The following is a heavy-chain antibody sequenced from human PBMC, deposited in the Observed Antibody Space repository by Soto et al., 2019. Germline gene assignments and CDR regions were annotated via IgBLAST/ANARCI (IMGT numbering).Heavy chain of an antibody. CDR3: ARAPHRGYYYGMDV. Sequence: QVQLVQSGPEMKKPGSSVKVSCKASGGIFSIYTINWVRQAPGQGLEYMGGISPTFGPANYAQRFQGRVTITADESTSTAYMVLSSLRSEDTAVYYCARAPHRGYYYGMDVWGQGTTVTVSS. V-gene: IGHV1-69*12. J-gene: IGHJ6*02. CDR1: GGIFSIYT. CDR2: ISPTFGPA. D-gene: IGHD3-3*01.